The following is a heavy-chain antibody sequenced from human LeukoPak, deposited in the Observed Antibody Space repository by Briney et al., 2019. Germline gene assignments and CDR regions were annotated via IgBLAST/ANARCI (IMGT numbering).Heavy chain of an antibody. V-gene: IGHV4-59*01. Sequence: RSETLSLTCTVSGGSISNYYWSWIRQPPGRGLEWIGYIHYSGSTNNNPSLKSRVTISVDTSKNQFSLKLTSVTAADTAVYYCARNYDFWSGYLDYWGQGTLVTVSS. J-gene: IGHJ4*02. CDR2: IHYSGST. CDR3: ARNYDFWSGYLDY. CDR1: GGSISNYY. D-gene: IGHD3-3*01.